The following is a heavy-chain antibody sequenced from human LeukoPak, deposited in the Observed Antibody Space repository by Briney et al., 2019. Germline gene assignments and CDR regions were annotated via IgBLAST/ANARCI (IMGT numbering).Heavy chain of an antibody. CDR3: ARQYGGYVYFDY. CDR1: GGSISSSSYY. Sequence: PSETLSLTCTVSGGSISSSSYYWGWVRQPPGKGLEWIGSIYYSGSTYYNPSLKSRVTISVDTSKNQFSLKLSSVTAADTAVYYCARQYGGYVYFDYWGQGTLVTVSS. V-gene: IGHV4-39*01. J-gene: IGHJ4*02. CDR2: IYYSGST. D-gene: IGHD4-17*01.